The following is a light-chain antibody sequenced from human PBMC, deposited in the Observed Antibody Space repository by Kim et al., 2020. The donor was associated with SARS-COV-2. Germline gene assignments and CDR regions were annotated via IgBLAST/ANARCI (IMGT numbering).Light chain of an antibody. Sequence: SSEPTQDPAVSVALGQTVRITCQGDSLRSYYATWYQQKPGQAPIVVIYGKNNRPSGIPDRFSGSSSGNTASLTITGTQAGDEADYYCNSRDSNDNVVFGGGTKVTVL. CDR1: SLRSYY. V-gene: IGLV3-19*01. CDR3: NSRDSNDNVV. J-gene: IGLJ2*01. CDR2: GKN.